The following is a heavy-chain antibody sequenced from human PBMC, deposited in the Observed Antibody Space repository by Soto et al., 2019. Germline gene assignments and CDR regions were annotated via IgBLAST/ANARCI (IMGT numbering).Heavy chain of an antibody. CDR1: GFTFSSYW. J-gene: IGHJ5*02. CDR2: INSDGSST. Sequence: GGSLRLSCAASGFTFSSYWMHWVRQAPGKGLVWVSRINSDGSSTSYADSVKGQFTISRDNAKNTLYLQMNSLRAEDTAVYYCARVVVPAAPGWFDPWGQGTLVTVSS. CDR3: ARVVVPAAPGWFDP. D-gene: IGHD2-2*01. V-gene: IGHV3-74*01.